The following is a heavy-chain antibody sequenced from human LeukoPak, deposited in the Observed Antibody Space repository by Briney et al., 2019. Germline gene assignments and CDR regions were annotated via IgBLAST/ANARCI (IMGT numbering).Heavy chain of an antibody. D-gene: IGHD3-10*01. V-gene: IGHV3-30*18. J-gene: IGHJ6*04. CDR1: GFTFSSYG. Sequence: GGSLRLSCAASGFTFSSYGMHWVRQAPGKGLEWVAVISYDGSNKYYADSVKGRFTISRDNSKNTLYLQMNSLRAEDTAVYYCAKDDTLWFGELLPLYYYYGMDVWGKGTTVTVSS. CDR2: ISYDGSNK. CDR3: AKDDTLWFGELLPLYYYYGMDV.